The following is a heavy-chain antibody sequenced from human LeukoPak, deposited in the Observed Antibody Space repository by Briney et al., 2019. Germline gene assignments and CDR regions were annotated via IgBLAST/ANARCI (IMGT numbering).Heavy chain of an antibody. CDR3: ARGRWSSSSWPNWFDP. D-gene: IGHD6-13*01. CDR1: GGSFSGYY. V-gene: IGHV4-34*01. Sequence: SETLSLTCAVYGGSFSGYYWSWIRQPPGKGLEWIGEINHSGSTNYNPSLKSRVTISVDTSKNQFSLKMSFVTAAEPAVYYCARGRWSSSSWPNWFDPWGKGNLVTVSS. J-gene: IGHJ5*02. CDR2: INHSGST.